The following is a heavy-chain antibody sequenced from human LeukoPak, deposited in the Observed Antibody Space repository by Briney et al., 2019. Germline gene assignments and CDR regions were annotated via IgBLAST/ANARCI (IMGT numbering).Heavy chain of an antibody. Sequence: GASVKVSCKVSGYTLTELSMHWVRQAPGKGLEWMGGFDPEDGETIYAQKFQGRVTMTEDTSTDTAYMELSSLRSEDTAVYYCATDRITMVRGVSRQHNWFDPWGQGTLVTVSS. CDR2: FDPEDGET. J-gene: IGHJ5*02. D-gene: IGHD3-10*01. CDR3: ATDRITMVRGVSRQHNWFDP. V-gene: IGHV1-24*01. CDR1: GYTLTELS.